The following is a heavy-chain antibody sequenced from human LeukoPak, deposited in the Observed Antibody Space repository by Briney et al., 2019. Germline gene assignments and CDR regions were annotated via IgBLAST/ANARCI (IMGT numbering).Heavy chain of an antibody. CDR2: TNSDGSST. D-gene: IGHD4-4*01. Sequence: GGSLRLSCVASGFSLSSYWMHWVRQTPGKGPVWVSRTNSDGSSTSYADSAKGRFTISRDNAKNTLYLEVNSLTAEDTAVYYCARGNSHSFDYWGQGALVTVSS. CDR3: ARGNSHSFDY. J-gene: IGHJ4*02. CDR1: GFSLSSYW. V-gene: IGHV3-74*01.